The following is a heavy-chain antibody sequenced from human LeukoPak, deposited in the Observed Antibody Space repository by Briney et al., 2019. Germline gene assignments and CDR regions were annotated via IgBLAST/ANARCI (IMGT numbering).Heavy chain of an antibody. CDR1: GGSITSDSHC. CDR3: ARETITGRAFDF. CDR2: IFHTGTT. V-gene: IGHV4-39*07. Sequence: SETLSLTCNVSGGSITSDSHCWGWIRQPPGKGLEWIGTIFHTGTTYDNPSLKTRVTLSIDTSKNQFSLKLTSTTAADTAVYYCARETITGRAFDFWGQGALVTVS. J-gene: IGHJ3*01. D-gene: IGHD5-24*01.